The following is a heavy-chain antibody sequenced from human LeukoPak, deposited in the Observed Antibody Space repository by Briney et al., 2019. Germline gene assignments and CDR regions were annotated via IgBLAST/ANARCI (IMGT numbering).Heavy chain of an antibody. CDR2: ISGSGGST. D-gene: IGHD6-19*01. CDR1: GFTFSSYA. CDR3: AKGMFGSGWYGDDY. Sequence: QPGGSLRLSCAASGFTFSSYAISWVRQAPGKGLEWVSAISGSGGSTYYADSVKGRFTISRDNSKNTLYLQMNSLRAEDTAVYYCAKGMFGSGWYGDDYWGQGTLVTVSS. V-gene: IGHV3-23*01. J-gene: IGHJ4*02.